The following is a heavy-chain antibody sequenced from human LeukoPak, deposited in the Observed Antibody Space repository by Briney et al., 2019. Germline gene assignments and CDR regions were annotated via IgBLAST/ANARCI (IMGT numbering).Heavy chain of an antibody. CDR2: ITGIGST. D-gene: IGHD3-16*02. CDR1: GFTFSSHA. CDR3: ASTAGASAYAAWGSFRLDI. J-gene: IGHJ4*02. Sequence: PGGSLRLSCAASGFTFSSHAMSWVRRAPGKGLEWLSTITGIGSTYSADSVKGRFTISRDNFKSTLFLQMNSLTAEDTAVYYCASTAGASAYAAWGSFRLDIWGQGTLVTISS. V-gene: IGHV3-23*01.